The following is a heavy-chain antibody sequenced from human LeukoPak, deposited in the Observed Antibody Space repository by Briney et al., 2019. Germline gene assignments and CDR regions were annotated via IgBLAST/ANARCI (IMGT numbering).Heavy chain of an antibody. J-gene: IGHJ4*02. Sequence: GGSLRLSCAASGFTFSSYTLNWVRQAPGKGLEWVSAISGSGGSTYYADSVKGRFTISRDNSKNTLYLQMNSLRAEDTAVYYCAKEGYYGDYGYFDYWGQGTLVTVSS. CDR3: AKEGYYGDYGYFDY. V-gene: IGHV3-23*01. CDR2: ISGSGGST. D-gene: IGHD4-17*01. CDR1: GFTFSSYT.